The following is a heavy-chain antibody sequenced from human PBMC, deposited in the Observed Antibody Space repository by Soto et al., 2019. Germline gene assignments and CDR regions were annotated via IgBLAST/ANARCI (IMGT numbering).Heavy chain of an antibody. D-gene: IGHD2-21*01. CDR3: TTSPFRGIVVVHAMFFDH. Sequence: QVQLVQSGAEVKKPGSSVKVSCKASGGTFNTYGFSWVRQAPGQGLEWVGGIIPFLGSANYAHKFQGRLTITADESTSTAYMELSSLRFEDTAIYYCTTSPFRGIVVVHAMFFDHWGQGTLVTVSS. CDR2: IIPFLGSA. CDR1: GGTFNTYG. V-gene: IGHV1-69*01. J-gene: IGHJ4*02.